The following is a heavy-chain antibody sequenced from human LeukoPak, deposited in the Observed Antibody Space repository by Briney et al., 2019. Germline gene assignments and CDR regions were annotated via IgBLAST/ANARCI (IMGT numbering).Heavy chain of an antibody. CDR1: GGSITSSIYF. CDR2: IYSSGST. CDR3: ARRDDHGGYIDY. D-gene: IGHD4-23*01. Sequence: SETLSLTCTVSGGSITSSIYFWGWIRQPPGKGLEWSGSIYSSGSTYYNPSLKSRVTISVDTSKNQFSLKLTSVTAADTALYYCARRDDHGGYIDYWGQGTLVTVSS. V-gene: IGHV4-39*01. J-gene: IGHJ4*02.